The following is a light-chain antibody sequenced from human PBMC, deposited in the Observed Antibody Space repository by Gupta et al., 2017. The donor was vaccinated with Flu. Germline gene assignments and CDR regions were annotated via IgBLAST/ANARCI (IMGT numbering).Light chain of an antibody. CDR1: QKIINV. V-gene: IGKV1-39*01. J-gene: IGKJ2*01. Sequence: PSSLSASGGARVTITWRASQKIINVLNWYQQKPGKAPKLLIYAASSMQSGVPSRFSGSSSGTDFTLTIGRLRPEDFATYYCQQSYSNPYTFGQGTKLEIQ. CDR2: AAS. CDR3: QQSYSNPYT.